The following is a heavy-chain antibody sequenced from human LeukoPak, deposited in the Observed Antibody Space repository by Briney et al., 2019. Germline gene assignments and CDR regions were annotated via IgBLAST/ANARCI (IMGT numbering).Heavy chain of an antibody. Sequence: GASVKVSCKASGYTFTSYAMNWVRQAPGQGLEWMGWINTNTGNPTYAQGFTGRFVFSLDTSVSTAYLQISSLKAEDTAVYYCARGYSSGWYGYYYGMDVWGQGTTVIVSS. CDR1: GYTFTSYA. V-gene: IGHV7-4-1*02. J-gene: IGHJ6*02. CDR3: ARGYSSGWYGYYYGMDV. D-gene: IGHD6-19*01. CDR2: INTNTGNP.